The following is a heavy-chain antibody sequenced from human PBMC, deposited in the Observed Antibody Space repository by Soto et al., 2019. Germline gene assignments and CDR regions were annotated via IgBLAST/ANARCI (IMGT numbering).Heavy chain of an antibody. V-gene: IGHV4-38-2*02. CDR2: IFHSGTT. J-gene: IGHJ4*02. CDR1: GYSISSGYQ. D-gene: IGHD3-10*01. CDR3: ARDFFGNHYFDF. Sequence: SETLSLTCAVSGYSISSGYQWGWIRQPPGKGLEWIGNIFHSGTTSYNPSLKSRVTVSVDTSKNQISLNLTSVTAADTAIYYCARDFFGNHYFDFWGQGILVTVS.